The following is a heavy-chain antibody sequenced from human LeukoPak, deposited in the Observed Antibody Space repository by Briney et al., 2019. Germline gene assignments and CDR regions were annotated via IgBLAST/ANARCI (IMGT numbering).Heavy chain of an antibody. D-gene: IGHD3-22*01. CDR1: GYTFTGYY. J-gene: IGHJ4*02. CDR3: ARYDSSVIIDY. V-gene: IGHV1-2*02. CDR2: INPNSGGT. Sequence: GASVKVSCKASGYTFTGYYMHWVRQTPGQGLEWMGWINPNSGGTNYAQKFQGRVTMTRDKSISTAYMELSRLRSDDTAVYYCARYDSSVIIDYWGQGTLVTVSS.